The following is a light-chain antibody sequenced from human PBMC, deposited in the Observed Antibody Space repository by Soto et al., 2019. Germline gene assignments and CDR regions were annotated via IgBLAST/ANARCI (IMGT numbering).Light chain of an antibody. CDR3: QQHGRPPRAT. V-gene: IGKV3-20*01. Sequence: ETVLPHSPGTLSFSPLAISTLSSLSIKSVNSRYIAWYQVKPGQAPRLLIYEASSRATGIPDRFSGGGSGTDFTLSISKVEPEDFAVYYCQQHGRPPRATFGKGTRREIK. CDR1: KSVNSRY. J-gene: IGKJ5*01. CDR2: EAS.